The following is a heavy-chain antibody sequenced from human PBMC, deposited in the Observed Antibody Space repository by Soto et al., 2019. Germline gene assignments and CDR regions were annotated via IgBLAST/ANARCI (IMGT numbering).Heavy chain of an antibody. V-gene: IGHV4-34*01. CDR3: ARGRRVVRGANFDY. D-gene: IGHD3-10*01. CDR1: GGSFSGYY. CDR2: INHSGST. Sequence: SETLSLTCAVYGGSFSGYYWSWIRQPPGKGLEWIGEINHSGSTNYNPSLKSRVTISVDTSKNQFSLKLSSVTAADTAVYYCARGRRVVRGANFDYWGQGTLVTSPQ. J-gene: IGHJ4*02.